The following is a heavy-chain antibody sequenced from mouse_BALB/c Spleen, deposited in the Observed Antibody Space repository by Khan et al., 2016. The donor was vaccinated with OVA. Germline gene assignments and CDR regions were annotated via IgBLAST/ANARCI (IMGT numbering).Heavy chain of an antibody. Sequence: EVQLQESGPGLVKPSQSLSLTCTVTGYSITSGYGWNWIRQFPGNKLEWMGYISYSGSTYYKPSLKSRIFITRDTSKNQFFLQLKSMTAEATATKDCARTASIKYWGKGTTLTIS. CDR3: ARTASIKY. CDR1: GYSITSGYG. J-gene: IGHJ2*01. D-gene: IGHD1-2*01. CDR2: ISYSGST. V-gene: IGHV3-2*02.